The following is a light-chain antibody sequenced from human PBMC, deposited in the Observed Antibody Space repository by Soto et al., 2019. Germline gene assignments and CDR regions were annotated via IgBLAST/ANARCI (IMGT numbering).Light chain of an antibody. CDR1: QSISSAY. CDR2: GAS. Sequence: EIVLTQSPGTLSLSPGERATLSCRASQSISSAYLAWYQQKSGQPPRLLIYGASSRATGIPDRFSGSGSGTDFTLTISRLEPEDFAVYYCQQYGTSLPLTFGAGTKVDIK. J-gene: IGKJ4*01. V-gene: IGKV3-20*01. CDR3: QQYGTSLPLT.